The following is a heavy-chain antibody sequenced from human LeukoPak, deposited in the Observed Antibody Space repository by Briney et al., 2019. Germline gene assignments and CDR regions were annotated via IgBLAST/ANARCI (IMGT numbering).Heavy chain of an antibody. CDR2: ISHDGNNK. J-gene: IGHJ4*02. Sequence: GGSLRLSCAASGFTFSSYAMHLVRQAPDKGLEWVAVISHDGNNKYYADSVKGRFTISRDNSKNKLNLRMNSLTTEDTALYYCARDDLVYSSSSSGSWYGGYFDYWGQGTLVTVSS. D-gene: IGHD6-6*01. CDR1: GFTFSSYA. V-gene: IGHV3-30*04. CDR3: ARDDLVYSSSSSGSWYGGYFDY.